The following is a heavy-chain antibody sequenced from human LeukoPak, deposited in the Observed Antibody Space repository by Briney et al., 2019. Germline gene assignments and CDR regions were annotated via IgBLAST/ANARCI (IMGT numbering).Heavy chain of an antibody. D-gene: IGHD3-10*01. CDR2: IRYDGSNK. Sequence: GGSLRLSFAASGFTFSSYGMHWVRQAPGKGLEWVAFIRYDGSNKYHADSVKGRFTISRDNSKNTLYLQMNSLRAEDTAVYYCARGRTWFGELLPTNDAFDIWGKGTMVTVSS. J-gene: IGHJ3*02. CDR3: ARGRTWFGELLPTNDAFDI. CDR1: GFTFSSYG. V-gene: IGHV3-30*02.